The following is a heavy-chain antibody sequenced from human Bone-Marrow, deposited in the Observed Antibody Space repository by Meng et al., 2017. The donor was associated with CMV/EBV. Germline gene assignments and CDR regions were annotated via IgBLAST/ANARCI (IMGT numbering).Heavy chain of an antibody. CDR1: GFTFSSYG. CDR3: ANDKPPDRQPTDYYYYGMDV. Sequence: GGSLRLSCAASGFTFSSYGMHWVRQAPGKGLEWVAFIRYDGSNKYYADSVKGRFTISRDNSKNTLYLQMNSLRAEDTAVYYCANDKPPDRQPTDYYYYGMDVWGQGTTVTVSS. V-gene: IGHV3-30*02. J-gene: IGHJ6*02. CDR2: IRYDGSNK.